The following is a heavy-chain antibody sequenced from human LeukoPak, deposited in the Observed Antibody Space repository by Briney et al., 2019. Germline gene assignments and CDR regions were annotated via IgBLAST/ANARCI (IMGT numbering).Heavy chain of an antibody. CDR1: GYTFTSIG. CDR3: ARGGSRVVTYGNFDY. V-gene: IGHV1-18*01. J-gene: IGHJ4*02. D-gene: IGHD2-21*02. Sequence: ASVKVSCKASGYTFTSIGISWVRQAPGQGLEWMGWINPYDGNTEYAQKFQGRVIMTRDTSTSTAYMELRSLRSDDTAVYYCARGGSRVVTYGNFDYWGQGTLVTVSS. CDR2: INPYDGNT.